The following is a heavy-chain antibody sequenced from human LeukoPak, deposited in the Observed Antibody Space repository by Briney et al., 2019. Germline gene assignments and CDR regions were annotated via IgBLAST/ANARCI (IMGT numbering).Heavy chain of an antibody. CDR1: GYTFTGYY. D-gene: IGHD3-22*01. Sequence: GASVKVSCKASGYTFTGYYMHWVRQAPGQGLEWMGWISAYNGNTNYAQKLQGRVTMTTDTSTSTAYMELRSLRSDDTAVYYCARLSGYYYSFNDYWGQGALVTVSS. CDR2: ISAYNGNT. CDR3: ARLSGYYYSFNDY. J-gene: IGHJ4*02. V-gene: IGHV1-18*04.